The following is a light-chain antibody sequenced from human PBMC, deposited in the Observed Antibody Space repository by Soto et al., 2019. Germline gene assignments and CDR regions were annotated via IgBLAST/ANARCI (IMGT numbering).Light chain of an antibody. CDR2: DVS. CDR3: QQCVIWPLFT. CDR1: QSVGNS. Sequence: EIVLTQSPATLSLSPGERASLSCRASQSVGNSLAWYQHKPGQAPRLLIYDVSNRATGIPARFSGSGSGTDFTLTISRLVPEDFAVYYCQQCVIWPLFTFGPGTKVYIK. V-gene: IGKV3-11*01. J-gene: IGKJ3*01.